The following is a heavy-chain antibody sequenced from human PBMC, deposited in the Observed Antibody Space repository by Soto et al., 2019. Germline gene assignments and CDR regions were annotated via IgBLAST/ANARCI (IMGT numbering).Heavy chain of an antibody. V-gene: IGHV3-73*01. CDR3: TTTPIGYCSSTSCLDAFDI. J-gene: IGHJ3*02. D-gene: IGHD2-2*01. Sequence: GGSLRLSCAASGFTFSGSAMHWVRQASGKGLEWVGRIRSKANSYATAYAASVKGRFTISRDDSKNTAYLQMNSLKTEDTAVYYCTTTPIGYCSSTSCLDAFDIWGQGTMVTVSS. CDR1: GFTFSGSA. CDR2: IRSKANSYAT.